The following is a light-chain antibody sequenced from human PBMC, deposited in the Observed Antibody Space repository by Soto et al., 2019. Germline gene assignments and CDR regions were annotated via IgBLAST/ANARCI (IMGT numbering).Light chain of an antibody. V-gene: IGKV1-5*03. CDR3: QQYNNWPMIT. CDR2: KAS. J-gene: IGKJ5*01. CDR1: QSISSW. Sequence: DIQMTQSPSTLSASVGDRVTITCRASQSISSWSAWYQQKPGKAPKLLIYKASSLESGVPSRFSGSGSGTEFTLTISSLQSEDFAVYYCQQYNNWPMITFGQGTRLEIK.